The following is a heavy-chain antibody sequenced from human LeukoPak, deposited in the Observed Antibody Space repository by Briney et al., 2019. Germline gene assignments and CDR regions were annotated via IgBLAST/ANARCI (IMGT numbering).Heavy chain of an antibody. CDR1: GLTFSSYE. Sequence: GGSLRLSCAASGLTFSSYEMNWVRQAPREGLEWVSYIGPSGVNIYYADSVRGRFTISRDNAKSSVYLQMNSLTAEDTAIYYCATLYGRDYWGQGTPVTVSS. CDR2: IGPSGVNI. D-gene: IGHD4-17*01. J-gene: IGHJ4*02. CDR3: ATLYGRDY. V-gene: IGHV3-48*03.